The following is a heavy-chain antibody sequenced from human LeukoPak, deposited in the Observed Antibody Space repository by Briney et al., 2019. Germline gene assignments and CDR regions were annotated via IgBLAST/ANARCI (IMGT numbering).Heavy chain of an antibody. CDR3: ARGVAGTPLTDY. CDR2: INPNSGGT. Sequence: ASVKVSCKASGYTFTGYYMHWVRQAPGQGLEWMGWINPNSGGTNYAQDFHGRVTMTRDTSISTAYMELSRLRSDDTAVYYCARGVAGTPLTDYWGQGTLVTVSS. V-gene: IGHV1-2*02. J-gene: IGHJ4*02. D-gene: IGHD6-19*01. CDR1: GYTFTGYY.